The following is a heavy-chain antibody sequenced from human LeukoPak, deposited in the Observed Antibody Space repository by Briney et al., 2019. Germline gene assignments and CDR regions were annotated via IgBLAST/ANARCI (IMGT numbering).Heavy chain of an antibody. V-gene: IGHV3-23*01. CDR1: GFTFSSCA. CDR2: ISGSGGGT. J-gene: IGHJ3*02. D-gene: IGHD3-10*01. Sequence: GGSLRLSCAASGFTFSSCAMSWVRQAPGRGLEWVSGISGSGGGTYYADSVKGRFTISRDNAKTSLYLQINSLRAEDTAVYYCARDSYWLGGTIGAFDIWGQGTMVTVSS. CDR3: ARDSYWLGGTIGAFDI.